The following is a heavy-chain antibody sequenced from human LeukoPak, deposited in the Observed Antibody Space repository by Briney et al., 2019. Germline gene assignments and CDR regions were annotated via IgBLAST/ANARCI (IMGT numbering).Heavy chain of an antibody. D-gene: IGHD6-13*01. CDR1: GFTLSSYE. J-gene: IGHJ4*02. CDR2: ISSSGSTI. Sequence: GGSLRLSCAASGFTLSSYEMNWVRQAPGKGLEWVSYISSSGSTIYYADSVKGRFTISRDNAKNSLHLQMNSLRAEDTAVYYCARGLIAAAAPFDYWGQGTLVTVSS. CDR3: ARGLIAAAAPFDY. V-gene: IGHV3-48*03.